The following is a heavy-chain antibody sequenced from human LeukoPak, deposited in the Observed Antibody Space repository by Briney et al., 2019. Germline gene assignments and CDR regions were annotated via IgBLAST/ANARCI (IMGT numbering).Heavy chain of an antibody. Sequence: GGSPRLSCAASGFTFSSYGMHWVRQAPGKGLEWVAVISYDGSNKYYADSVKGRFTISRDNSKNTLYLQMNSLRAEDTAVYYCAKSDYYGSGSYYFDYWGQGTLVTVSS. J-gene: IGHJ4*02. D-gene: IGHD3-10*01. CDR1: GFTFSSYG. V-gene: IGHV3-30*18. CDR2: ISYDGSNK. CDR3: AKSDYYGSGSYYFDY.